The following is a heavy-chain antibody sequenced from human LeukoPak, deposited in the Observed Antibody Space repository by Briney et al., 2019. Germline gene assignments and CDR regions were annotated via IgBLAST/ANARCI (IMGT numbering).Heavy chain of an antibody. CDR2: INPNSGGP. CDR1: GYPFTGYY. V-gene: IGHV1-2*02. J-gene: IGHJ6*03. CDR3: AREDVGLTTMTHERTKYYYYMDV. D-gene: IGHD4-17*01. Sequence: ASVKVSCKTSGYPFTGYYIHWVRQAPGQGLEWMGWINPNSGGPKYAQKFQGRVTVTRDTSISTAHMELSGLRSDDTAVYYCAREDVGLTTMTHERTKYYYYMDVWGKGTTVIVSS.